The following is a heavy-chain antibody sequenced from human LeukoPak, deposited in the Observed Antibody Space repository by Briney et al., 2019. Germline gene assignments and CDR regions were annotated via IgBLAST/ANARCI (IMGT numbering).Heavy chain of an antibody. CDR2: IYYRGTT. V-gene: IGHV4-39*01. CDR3: ARGTYYYDT. Sequence: SETLSLTCTVSGGSISSSTYYWGWIRQPPGKGLEWIGTIYYRGTTYYNPSLRSRVTISVDTSKNQFSLKVSSVTAADTAVYYCARGTYYYDTWGQGTLVTVSS. J-gene: IGHJ5*02. CDR1: GGSISSSTYY. D-gene: IGHD3-22*01.